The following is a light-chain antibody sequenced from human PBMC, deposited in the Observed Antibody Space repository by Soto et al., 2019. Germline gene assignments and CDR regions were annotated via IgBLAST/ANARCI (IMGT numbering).Light chain of an antibody. V-gene: IGKV1-5*03. J-gene: IGKJ4*01. Sequence: DIQITQSPATLSASVGDRVTITCRASQNISTWLAWYQQKPGKAPQLMIYKESSLEYGVPSRFTGSGSGTEFTLTISSLQPDDFATYYCQQYENYPLSFGGGTKVEIK. CDR2: KES. CDR1: QNISTW. CDR3: QQYENYPLS.